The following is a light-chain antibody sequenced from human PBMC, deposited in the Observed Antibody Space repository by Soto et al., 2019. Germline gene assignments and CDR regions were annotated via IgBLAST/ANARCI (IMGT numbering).Light chain of an antibody. CDR3: QQSFNLPRT. CDR2: AAS. V-gene: IGKV1-39*01. CDR1: QSISSS. J-gene: IGKJ1*01. Sequence: DIQMTLSPSSLSASVGETITITCRASQSISSSLNWFQHSPGQPPKLLLFAASNLHAGVPPRFSGSGSGTSFSLTIRSLQPEDFATYYCQQSFNLPRTFGPGTKVDI.